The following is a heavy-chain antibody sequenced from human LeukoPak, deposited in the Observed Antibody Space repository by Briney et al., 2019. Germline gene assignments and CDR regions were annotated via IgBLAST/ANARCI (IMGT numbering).Heavy chain of an antibody. CDR1: RYTFTSYG. CDR2: ISAYNGNT. CDR3: ERESTVSGFDY. Sequence: ASVKVSCKASRYTFTSYGISWVRQAPGQGLEWMGWISAYNGNTNYAQKLQGRVTTTTDTSTSTAYMELRSLRSDDTAVYYCERESTVSGFDYWGQGTLVTVSS. D-gene: IGHD2-15*01. J-gene: IGHJ4*02. V-gene: IGHV1-18*01.